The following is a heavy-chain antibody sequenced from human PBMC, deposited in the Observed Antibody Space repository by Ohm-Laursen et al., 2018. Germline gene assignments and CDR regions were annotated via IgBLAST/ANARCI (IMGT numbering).Heavy chain of an antibody. CDR2: ISGSGGST. CDR1: GLTFSSYA. V-gene: IGHV3-23*01. Sequence: SLRLSCAASGLTFSSYAMSWVRQAPGKGLEWVSAISGSGGSTYYADSVKGRFTISRDNSKNTLFLQMSSLRAEDTAVYYCASLGYCSGGSCLWAFDIWGQGTMVTVSS. CDR3: ASLGYCSGGSCLWAFDI. J-gene: IGHJ3*02. D-gene: IGHD2-15*01.